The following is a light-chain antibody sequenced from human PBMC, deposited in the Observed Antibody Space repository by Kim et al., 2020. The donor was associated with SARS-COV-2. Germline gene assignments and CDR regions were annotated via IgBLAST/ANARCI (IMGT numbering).Light chain of an antibody. CDR2: SDN. CDR3: AAWDDRLNAYV. Sequence: GQRVIIYCSGSSSNIGTNTVNWYQQLPGRAPRLLIYSDNQRPSGVPDRFSASKSGTSASLAISGLQSEDEADWYCAAWDDRLNAYVFGSGTKVTVL. V-gene: IGLV1-44*01. J-gene: IGLJ1*01. CDR1: SSNIGTNT.